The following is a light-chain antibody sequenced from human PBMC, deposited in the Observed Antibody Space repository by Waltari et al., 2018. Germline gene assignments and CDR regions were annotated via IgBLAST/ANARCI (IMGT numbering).Light chain of an antibody. CDR1: SSDISDYNF. J-gene: IGLJ2*01. CDR3: SAYISRSISYVI. Sequence: QPALTQPASMSGSPGQSVTISCTGTSSDISDYNFVSWYQQHPGKGPKLIIYYVTNRASGVSNRFSGSNSGTRASLTISGLQAEDEADYYCSAYISRSISYVIFGGGTKLTVL. V-gene: IGLV2-14*03. CDR2: YVT.